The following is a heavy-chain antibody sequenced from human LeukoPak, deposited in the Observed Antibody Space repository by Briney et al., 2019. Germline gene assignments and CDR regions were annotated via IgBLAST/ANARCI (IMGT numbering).Heavy chain of an antibody. CDR2: IYTNGST. Sequence: PSETLSLTCTVSGGSISSYYWSWIRQPAGKVLEWIARIYTNGSTNYNPSVKSRVTMSVDTSKNKFSLKLRAVTAADTAVYYCARVYSSSWGNAFDIWGQGTMVTVSS. D-gene: IGHD6-13*01. CDR1: GGSISSYY. CDR3: ARVYSSSWGNAFDI. V-gene: IGHV4-4*07. J-gene: IGHJ3*02.